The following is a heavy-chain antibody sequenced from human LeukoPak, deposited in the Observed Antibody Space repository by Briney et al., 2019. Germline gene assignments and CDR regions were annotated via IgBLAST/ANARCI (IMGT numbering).Heavy chain of an antibody. CDR3: ATKQWLAPPPDS. V-gene: IGHV3-74*01. Sequence: TAGSLRLSCAASGFTFSKYWMLWLRQAPGKGLKSVSRINTDGTDTTYADSVKGRFTVSRENAENTMFLQMNSVRDEDTAVYYCATKQWLAPPPDSWGQGTPVTVSS. CDR2: INTDGTDT. D-gene: IGHD6-19*01. J-gene: IGHJ4*02. CDR1: GFTFSKYW.